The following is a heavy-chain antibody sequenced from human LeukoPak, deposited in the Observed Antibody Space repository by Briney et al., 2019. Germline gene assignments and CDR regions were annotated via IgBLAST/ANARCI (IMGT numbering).Heavy chain of an antibody. V-gene: IGHV3-23*01. CDR2: ISDSGAAT. Sequence: GGSLRLSCAASGFTFSSYAMNWVRQGPGKGLEWVSRISDSGAATYYADSVKGRFTISRDNSKNTLYLHMNSLRADDTAVYYCAKVDIPMGRLINSWGQGTLVSVSS. CDR3: AKVDIPMGRLINS. J-gene: IGHJ4*02. CDR1: GFTFSSYA. D-gene: IGHD5-18*01.